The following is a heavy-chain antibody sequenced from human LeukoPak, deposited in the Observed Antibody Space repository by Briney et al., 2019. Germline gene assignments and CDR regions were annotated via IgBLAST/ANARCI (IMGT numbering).Heavy chain of an antibody. CDR1: GYTFTTYN. J-gene: IGHJ4*02. V-gene: IGHV1-2*02. CDR2: INPNSGGT. CDR3: ARLFYYDSSGYYGDY. D-gene: IGHD3-22*01. Sequence: ASVKVSCQASGYTFTTYNINWVRQAPGQGLEWMGWINPNSGGTNYAQKFQGRVTMTRDTSISTAYMELSRLRSDDTAVYYCARLFYYDSSGYYGDYWGQGTLVTVSS.